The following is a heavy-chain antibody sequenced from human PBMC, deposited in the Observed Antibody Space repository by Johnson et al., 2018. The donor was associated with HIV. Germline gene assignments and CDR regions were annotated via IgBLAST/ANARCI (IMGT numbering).Heavy chain of an antibody. Sequence: VQLVESGGGLVQPGRSLRLSCAASGFTFDDYAMHWVRQAPGKGLEWVSGISWNSGSIGYVDSVKGRFTISRDNAKNSLYLQMNSLRADDTAVYYCAKDATLQDGTGAFDIWGQGTMVTVSS. CDR3: AKDATLQDGTGAFDI. CDR2: ISWNSGSI. V-gene: IGHV3-9*01. D-gene: IGHD1-1*01. J-gene: IGHJ3*02. CDR1: GFTFDDYA.